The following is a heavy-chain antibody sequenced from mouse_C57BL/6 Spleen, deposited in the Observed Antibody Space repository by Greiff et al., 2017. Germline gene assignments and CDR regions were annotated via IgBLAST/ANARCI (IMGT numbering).Heavy chain of an antibody. V-gene: IGHV1-19*01. CDR1: GYTFTDYY. CDR3: ARRTYYDSYWYFDV. D-gene: IGHD2-4*01. J-gene: IGHJ1*03. CDR2: INPYNGGT. Sequence: VQLQQSGPVLVKPGASVKMSCKASGYTFTDYYMNWVKQSHGKSLEWIGVINPYNGGTSYNQKFKGKATLTVDKSSSTAYMELNSLTSEDSAVYYCARRTYYDSYWYFDVWGTGTTVTVSS.